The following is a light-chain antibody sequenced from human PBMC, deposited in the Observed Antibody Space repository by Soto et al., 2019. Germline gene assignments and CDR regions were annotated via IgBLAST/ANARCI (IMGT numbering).Light chain of an antibody. V-gene: IGLV2-18*01. CDR3: SLYTSSSTVV. Sequence: QSALTQPPSVSGSPGQSVTISCTGTSTDFVSYNRVSWYQQPPGTAPKLMIYEVSKRPSGVPDRFSGSKSGNTASLTISGLQAADEADYYCSLYTSSSTVVFGGGTKVTVL. CDR1: STDFVSYNR. CDR2: EVS. J-gene: IGLJ2*01.